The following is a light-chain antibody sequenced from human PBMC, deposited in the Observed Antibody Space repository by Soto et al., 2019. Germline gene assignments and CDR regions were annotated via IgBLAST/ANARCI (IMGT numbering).Light chain of an antibody. J-gene: IGLJ1*01. Sequence: QSALTQPASVSGSPGQSITISCTGTSSDVGAYNSVSWYQQHPDKAPKLIIFSVTSRTSGLSDRFSGSQSDNTASLTISGLRTEDEADYYCSSATSSSTYLFGTGTKLTVL. CDR2: SVT. CDR3: SSATSSSTYL. V-gene: IGLV2-14*03. CDR1: SSDVGAYNS.